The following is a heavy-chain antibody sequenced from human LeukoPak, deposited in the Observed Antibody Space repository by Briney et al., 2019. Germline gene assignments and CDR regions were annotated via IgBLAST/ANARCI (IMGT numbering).Heavy chain of an antibody. CDR2: IYYSGST. CDR1: DDSIRTNTYY. V-gene: IGHV4-39*01. J-gene: IGHJ4*02. D-gene: IGHD3-22*01. Sequence: PSETLSLTCTVSDDSIRTNTYYWGWIRQPPGKGLEWIGSIYYSGSTYYNLSLKSRVTISVDTSKKQFSLKLSSVTAADTAVYYCARSGHYYDSSGYYSYYFDYWGQGTLVTVSS. CDR3: ARSGHYYDSSGYYSYYFDY.